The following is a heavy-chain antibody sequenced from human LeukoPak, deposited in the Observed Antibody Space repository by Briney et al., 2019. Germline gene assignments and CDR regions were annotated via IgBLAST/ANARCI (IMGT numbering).Heavy chain of an antibody. Sequence: GGSLRLSCAASGFTFSNAWMSWVRQAPGKGLEWVGFIRSKAYGETTEYAASVKGRFTISRDDSKSIAYLQMNSLKTEDTAVYYCTRESTIVVVVAATPSFTYYYGMDVWGQGTTVTVSS. CDR2: IRSKAYGETT. J-gene: IGHJ6*02. D-gene: IGHD2-15*01. V-gene: IGHV3-49*04. CDR3: TRESTIVVVVAATPSFTYYYGMDV. CDR1: GFTFSNAW.